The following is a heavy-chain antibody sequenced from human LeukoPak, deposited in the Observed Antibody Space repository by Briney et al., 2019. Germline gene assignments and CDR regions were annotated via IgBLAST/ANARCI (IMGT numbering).Heavy chain of an antibody. V-gene: IGHV4-59*02. J-gene: IGHJ6*02. Sequence: SETLSLTCTVSGASVSSFYWNWIRQPPGKGLEWIGSMYYSGTTNYDPSFKSRVTISLDTSKNEFSLRLKSLTAADTAVYYCAGQVGARIRYYYTSGLDVWGQGTTVAVSS. CDR2: MYYSGTT. D-gene: IGHD2-2*01. CDR3: AGQVGARIRYYYTSGLDV. CDR1: GASVSSFY.